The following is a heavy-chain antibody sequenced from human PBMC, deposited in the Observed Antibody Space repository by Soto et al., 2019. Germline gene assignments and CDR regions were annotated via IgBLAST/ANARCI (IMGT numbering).Heavy chain of an antibody. CDR2: IIPILGIA. D-gene: IGHD2-15*01. Sequence: QVQLVQSGAEVKKPGSSVKVSCKASGGTFSSYTISWVRQAPGQGLEWMGRIIPILGIANYAQKFQGRVTITADKSTGTAYMELSSLRSEDTAVYYCARDGGGDAFDIWGQGTMVTVSS. J-gene: IGHJ3*02. CDR3: ARDGGGDAFDI. CDR1: GGTFSSYT. V-gene: IGHV1-69*08.